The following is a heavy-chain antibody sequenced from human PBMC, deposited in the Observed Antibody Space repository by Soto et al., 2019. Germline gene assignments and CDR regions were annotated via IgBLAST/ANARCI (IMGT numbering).Heavy chain of an antibody. CDR3: AKDPSGFCGGDWYSDY. CDR2: ISGSGRNT. Sequence: EVQLLESGGGLVQPGGSLRLSCAASGLTFNNYAMSWVRQAPGKGLEWVSTISGSGRNTHYADSVKGRFSISRDNSKNTLALQMNSLRAEDTALYYCAKDPSGFCGGDWYSDYWGQGTLVTVSS. CDR1: GLTFNNYA. V-gene: IGHV3-23*01. D-gene: IGHD2-21*02. J-gene: IGHJ4*02.